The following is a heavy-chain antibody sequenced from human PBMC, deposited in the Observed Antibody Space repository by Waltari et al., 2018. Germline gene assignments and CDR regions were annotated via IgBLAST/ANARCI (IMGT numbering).Heavy chain of an antibody. Sequence: QVQLVQSGAEVKKPGASVKVSCKASGYTFTSYDINWVRQAPGQGLEWMGWMNPNSGNTGYAQKFQGRVTMTRNTSISTAYMELSSLRSEDTAVYYCASGPGSYYYYYYGMDVWGQGTTVTVSS. CDR1: GYTFTSYD. CDR3: ASGPGSYYYYYYGMDV. V-gene: IGHV1-8*01. CDR2: MNPNSGNT. D-gene: IGHD3-10*01. J-gene: IGHJ6*02.